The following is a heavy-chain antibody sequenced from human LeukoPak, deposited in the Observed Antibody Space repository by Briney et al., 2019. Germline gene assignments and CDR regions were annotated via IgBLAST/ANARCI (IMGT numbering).Heavy chain of an antibody. J-gene: IGHJ4*02. V-gene: IGHV4-38-2*02. D-gene: IGHD3-10*01. CDR3: ARLWFGELPYFDY. CDR1: GYSISSGYY. CDR2: IHHSGST. Sequence: SETLSLTCTVSGYSISSGYYWGWIRQPPGKGLEWIGSIHHSGSTYYNPSLKSRVTMSVDTSKNQFSLRLSSVTAADTAVYYCARLWFGELPYFDYWGQGTLVTVSS.